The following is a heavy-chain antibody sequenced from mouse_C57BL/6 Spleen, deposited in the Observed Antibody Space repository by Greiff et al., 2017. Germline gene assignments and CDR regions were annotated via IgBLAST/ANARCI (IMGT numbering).Heavy chain of an antibody. CDR1: GYTFTSYW. V-gene: IGHV1-61*01. Sequence: QVQLQQPGAELVRPGSSVKLSCKASGYTFTSYWMDWVKQRPGQGLEWIGNIYPSDSETHYNQKFKDKATLTVDKSSSTAYMQLSSLTSEDSAVYYCERRPLSDAMDYGGQGTSVTVSS. CDR3: ERRPLSDAMDY. CDR2: IYPSDSET. D-gene: IGHD6-5*01. J-gene: IGHJ4*01.